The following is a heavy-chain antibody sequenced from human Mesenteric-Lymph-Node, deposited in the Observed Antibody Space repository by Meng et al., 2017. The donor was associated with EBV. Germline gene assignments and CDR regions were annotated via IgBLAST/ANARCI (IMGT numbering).Heavy chain of an antibody. D-gene: IGHD3-22*01. Sequence: QGDRRGSGPGPVGPSGTLSLTCELPRRPITSGNWWSWFRQPPGKGLEWIGELFHRGSAKYNPSLKSRVTISVDKSKNHFSLRLSSVTAADTAVYYCVRRVVVMKEEELDHWGQGTLVTVSS. V-gene: IGHV4-4*02. CDR1: RRPITSGNW. CDR2: LFHRGSA. J-gene: IGHJ4*02. CDR3: VRRVVVMKEEELDH.